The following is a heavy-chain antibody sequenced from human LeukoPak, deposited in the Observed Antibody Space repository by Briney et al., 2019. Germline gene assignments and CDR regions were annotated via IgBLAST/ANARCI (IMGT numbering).Heavy chain of an antibody. CDR3: ARSAGIPSYFDN. CDR2: IYSGGST. J-gene: IGHJ4*02. D-gene: IGHD2-21*01. CDR1: GFTVSSNY. Sequence: RTGGSLRLSCAASGFTVSSNYMSWVRQAPGKGLEWVSVIYSGGSTYYADSVKGRFTISRDNSKNTLYLQLSSLRAEDTAIYYCARSAGIPSYFDNWGQGTLVTVSS. V-gene: IGHV3-53*01.